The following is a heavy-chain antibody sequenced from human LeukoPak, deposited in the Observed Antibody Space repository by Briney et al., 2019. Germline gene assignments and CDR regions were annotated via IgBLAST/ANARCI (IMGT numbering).Heavy chain of an antibody. CDR1: GFTFSSYA. D-gene: IGHD2-8*01. CDR3: AKKGPHCTNGVCYTKYYFDY. V-gene: IGHV3-23*01. J-gene: IGHJ4*02. CDR2: ISGSGGST. Sequence: GSLRLSCSGSGFTFSSYAISRVRQAPGKGLEWVPAISGSGGSTYYADSVKGRFTISRDNSKNTLYLQMNSLRAEDTAVYYCAKKGPHCTNGVCYTKYYFDYWGQGTLVTVSS.